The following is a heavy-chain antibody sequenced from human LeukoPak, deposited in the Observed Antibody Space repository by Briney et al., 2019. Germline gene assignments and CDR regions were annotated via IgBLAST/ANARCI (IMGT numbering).Heavy chain of an antibody. Sequence: ASVKVSCKASGYSFTSYDINWVRQATGQGLEWMGWMNPNSDNTGYAQKFQGRVTMTRNTSISTAYMELSSPGSDDTAVYYCARARTPLIAAAGTHYYYGMDVWGQGTTVTVSS. J-gene: IGHJ6*02. V-gene: IGHV1-8*01. CDR3: ARARTPLIAAAGTHYYYGMDV. CDR1: GYSFTSYD. CDR2: MNPNSDNT. D-gene: IGHD6-13*01.